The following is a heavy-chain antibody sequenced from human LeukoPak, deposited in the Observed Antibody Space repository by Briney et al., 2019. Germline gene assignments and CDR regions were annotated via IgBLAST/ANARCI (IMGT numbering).Heavy chain of an antibody. CDR1: GYTFTSYG. CDR2: ISAYNGNT. Sequence: ASVKVSCTASGYTFTSYGISWVRQAPGQGLEWMGWISAYNGNTNYAQKLQGRVTMTTDTSTSTAYMELRSLRSDDTAVYYCARGLPRYFDWFYYFDYWGQGTLVTVSS. V-gene: IGHV1-18*01. D-gene: IGHD3-9*01. J-gene: IGHJ4*02. CDR3: ARGLPRYFDWFYYFDY.